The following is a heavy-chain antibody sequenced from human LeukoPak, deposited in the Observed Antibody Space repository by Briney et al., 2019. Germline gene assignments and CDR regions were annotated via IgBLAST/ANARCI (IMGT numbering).Heavy chain of an antibody. CDR2: ISGGGSST. Sequence: PGGSLRLSCAASKFTFSSYAMSWVRQAPGKGLEWVSAISGGGSSTYYADSVKGRFTISRDNSKNTLYLQMNSLRAEDTAVYYCASRLGELSSPFTFDIWGQGTMVTVSS. CDR3: ASRLGELSSPFTFDI. V-gene: IGHV3-23*01. J-gene: IGHJ3*02. D-gene: IGHD3-16*02. CDR1: KFTFSSYA.